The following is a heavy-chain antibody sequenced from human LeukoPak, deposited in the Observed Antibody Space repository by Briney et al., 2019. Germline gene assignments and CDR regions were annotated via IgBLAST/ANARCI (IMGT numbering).Heavy chain of an antibody. J-gene: IGHJ3*01. CDR1: GGSISDSSYY. D-gene: IGHD5-24*01. Sequence: PSETLSLTCSVSGGSISDSSYYWALIRQPPGKGLEWIGSIYYSGSTYYNPSLQIRFPMSGDTSRNNFSLNLRSVTAADTAICYCARQVATIYHGFDVWGQGTMITVSS. CDR3: ARQVATIYHGFDV. CDR2: IYYSGST. V-gene: IGHV4-39*01.